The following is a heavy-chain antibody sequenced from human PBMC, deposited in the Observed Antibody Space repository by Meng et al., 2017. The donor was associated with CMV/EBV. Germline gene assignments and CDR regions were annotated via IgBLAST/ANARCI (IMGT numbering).Heavy chain of an antibody. CDR2: IKQDGSEK. CDR1: GFTFSSYW. D-gene: IGHD3-16*01. J-gene: IGHJ6*02. CDR3: ARKKGGFRPAANGVGYYYYGMDV. V-gene: IGHV3-7*01. Sequence: SLSLTCAASGFTFSSYWMSWVRQAPGKGLEWVANIKQDGSEKYYVDSVKGRFTISRDNAKNSLYLQMNSLRAEDTAVYYCARKKGGFRPAANGVGYYYYGMDVWGQGTTVTVSS.